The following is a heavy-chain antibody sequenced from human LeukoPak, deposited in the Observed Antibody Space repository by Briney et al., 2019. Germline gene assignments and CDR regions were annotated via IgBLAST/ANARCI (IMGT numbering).Heavy chain of an antibody. CDR3: ASALMKRRGFDY. Sequence: SETLSLTCTVSGGSISNNNYYWGWIRQPPGKGLEWIGTIYYSGSTYYNPSLKSRVTISVDTSKNQFSLKLSSVTAADTAVYYCASALMKRRGFDYWGQGTLVTVSS. V-gene: IGHV4-39*07. D-gene: IGHD2-8*01. CDR1: GGSISNNNYY. CDR2: IYYSGST. J-gene: IGHJ4*02.